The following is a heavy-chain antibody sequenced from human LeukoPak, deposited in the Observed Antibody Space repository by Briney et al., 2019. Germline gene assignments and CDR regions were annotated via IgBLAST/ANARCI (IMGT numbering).Heavy chain of an antibody. V-gene: IGHV4-59*01. J-gene: IGHJ6*03. D-gene: IGHD3-10*01. Sequence: SETLSLTCSVSGGSISSYYWSWIRQPPGKGLEWIGYIYYSGSTNYNPSLKSRVTISVDTSKNQFSLKLSSVTAADTAVYYCARGGSGSYYYYYYYMDVWGKGTTVTVSS. CDR2: IYYSGST. CDR1: GGSISSYY. CDR3: ARGGSGSYYYYYYYMDV.